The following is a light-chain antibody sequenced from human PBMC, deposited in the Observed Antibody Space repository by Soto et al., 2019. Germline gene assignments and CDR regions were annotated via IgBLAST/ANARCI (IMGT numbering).Light chain of an antibody. CDR1: HDIASA. Sequence: AIQLTQSPSSLSASVGDRVTITCRSSHDIASALAWYQKKPGEPPNLIIYNASTLERGVPSRFSGRGSGTDFTLTLSLLQPEDCATYYLQKFNYFRVIFGKGTRLQT. V-gene: IGKV1D-13*01. CDR2: NAS. CDR3: QKFNYFRVI. J-gene: IGKJ5*01.